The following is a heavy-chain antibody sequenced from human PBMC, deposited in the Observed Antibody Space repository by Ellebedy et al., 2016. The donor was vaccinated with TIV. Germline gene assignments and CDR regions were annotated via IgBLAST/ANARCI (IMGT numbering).Heavy chain of an antibody. CDR2: IHYRGST. CDR1: GDSMSSGSYY. J-gene: IGHJ4*02. CDR3: ARRWLQYYFDQ. Sequence: LETLSLTCTVSGDSMSSGSYYWGWIRQPPGKGLEWIGHIHYRGSTYYNPSLKSRVTISADTSKNQFSLKLSSVTAADTAVYYCARRWLQYYFDQWGQGTPVTVSS. D-gene: IGHD5-24*01. V-gene: IGHV4-39*07.